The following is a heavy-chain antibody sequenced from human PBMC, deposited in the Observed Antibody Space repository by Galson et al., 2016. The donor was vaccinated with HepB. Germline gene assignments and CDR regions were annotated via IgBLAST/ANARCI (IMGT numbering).Heavy chain of an antibody. Sequence: SLRLSCAGSGFTFSDYSIHWVRQAPGKGLEYVSVISSDGGSTYSANSVKGRFTISRDNSKNTVYLQMGSLRPDDAAVFYCATGPGDYKYFMFKYWGQGTLVTVSS. CDR1: GFTFSDYS. CDR2: ISSDGGST. CDR3: ATGPGDYKYFMFKY. D-gene: IGHD4-17*01. V-gene: IGHV3-64*01. J-gene: IGHJ4*02.